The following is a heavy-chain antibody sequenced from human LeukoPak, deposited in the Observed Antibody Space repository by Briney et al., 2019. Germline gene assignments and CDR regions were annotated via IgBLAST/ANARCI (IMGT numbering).Heavy chain of an antibody. Sequence: PGGSLRLSCAASGFTFSSYWMSWVRQAPGKGLEWVANIKQDGSEKYYVDSVKGRFTISRDNAKNSLYLQMNSLRAEDTAVYYCARDGPYFAYYYGSGSYTPSMDVWGQGTTVTVSS. CDR1: GFTFSSYW. D-gene: IGHD3-10*01. CDR3: ARDGPYFAYYYGSGSYTPSMDV. J-gene: IGHJ6*02. CDR2: IKQDGSEK. V-gene: IGHV3-7*01.